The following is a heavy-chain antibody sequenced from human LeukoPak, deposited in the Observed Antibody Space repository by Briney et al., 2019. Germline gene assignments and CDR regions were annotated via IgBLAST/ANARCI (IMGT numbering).Heavy chain of an antibody. CDR1: GGTFSSYA. Sequence: SVKVSCKASGGTFSSYAISWVRQAPGQGLEWMGGIIPIFGTANYAQKFQGRVTITADESTSTAYMELSSLRSEDTAVYYCAILSGSYRDDAFDIWGQGTMVTVSS. D-gene: IGHD3-16*02. CDR3: AILSGSYRDDAFDI. J-gene: IGHJ3*02. V-gene: IGHV1-69*01. CDR2: IIPIFGTA.